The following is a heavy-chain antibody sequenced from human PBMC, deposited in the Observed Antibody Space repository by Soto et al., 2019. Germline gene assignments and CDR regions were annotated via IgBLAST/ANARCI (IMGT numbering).Heavy chain of an antibody. V-gene: IGHV3-23*01. CDR2: ISGSGIST. CDR1: GFTFSTYP. Sequence: GGSLRLSCAASGFTFSTYPMSWVRQAPGKGLEWVSGISGSGISTYYTDSVKGRFTISRDNSKNTIFLQMNSLRDEDTAVYYCVKPPVITASYYYYDMDVWGQGTTVTVSS. J-gene: IGHJ6*02. CDR3: VKPPVITASYYYYDMDV. D-gene: IGHD4-4*01.